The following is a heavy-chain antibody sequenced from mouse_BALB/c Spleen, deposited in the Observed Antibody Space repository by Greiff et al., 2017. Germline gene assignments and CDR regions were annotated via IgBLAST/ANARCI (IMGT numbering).Heavy chain of an antibody. V-gene: IGHV1S81*02. CDR3: ARDFFWYFDV. CDR1: GYTFTSYW. Sequence: QVQLQQPGAELVKPGASVKLSCKASGYTFTSYWMHWVKQRPGQGLEWIGEINPSNGRTNYNEKFKSKATLTVDKSSSTAYMQLSSLTSEDSAVYYCARDFFWYFDVWGAGTTVTVSS. J-gene: IGHJ1*01. CDR2: INPSNGRT.